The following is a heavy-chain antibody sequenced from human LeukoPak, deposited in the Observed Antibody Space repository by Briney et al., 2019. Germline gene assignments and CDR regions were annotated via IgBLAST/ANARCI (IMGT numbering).Heavy chain of an antibody. D-gene: IGHD6-13*01. CDR3: AYRPYSSSWYTYNWFDP. J-gene: IGHJ5*02. CDR2: IYWDDDK. Sequence: TLSLTCTVSGGSISSGGYYWSWIRQHPGKGLEWLALIYWDDDKRYSPSLNGRLTITKDTSKNQVVLTMTNMDPVDTATYYCAYRPYSSSWYTYNWFDPWGQGTLVTVSS. V-gene: IGHV2-5*08. CDR1: GGSISSGGYY.